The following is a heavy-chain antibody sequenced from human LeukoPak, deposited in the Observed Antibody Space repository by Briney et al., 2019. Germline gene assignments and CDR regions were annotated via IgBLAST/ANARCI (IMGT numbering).Heavy chain of an antibody. CDR2: ISGSGGST. D-gene: IGHD3-3*01. V-gene: IGHV3-23*01. Sequence: GGTLRLSCAASGFTFSRYGMSWVRQAPGKGLEWVSGISGSGGSTYYADSVKGRFTISRDNAKNSLYLQMNSLRAEDTAVYYCARDQNDFWSIGPSLDAFDIWGQGTMVTVSS. CDR1: GFTFSRYG. CDR3: ARDQNDFWSIGPSLDAFDI. J-gene: IGHJ3*02.